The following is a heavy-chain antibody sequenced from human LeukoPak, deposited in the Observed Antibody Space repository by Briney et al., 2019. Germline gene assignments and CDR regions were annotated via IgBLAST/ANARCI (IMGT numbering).Heavy chain of an antibody. CDR1: GGSISSYY. CDR3: ARVGVEMATIG. V-gene: IGHV4-59*12. Sequence: SETLSLTCTVSGGSISSYYWSWIRQPPGKGLEWIGYIYYSGSTNYNPSLKSRVTISVDTSKNQFSLKLSSVTAADTAVYYCARVGVEMATIGWGQGTLVTVSS. D-gene: IGHD5-24*01. J-gene: IGHJ4*02. CDR2: IYYSGST.